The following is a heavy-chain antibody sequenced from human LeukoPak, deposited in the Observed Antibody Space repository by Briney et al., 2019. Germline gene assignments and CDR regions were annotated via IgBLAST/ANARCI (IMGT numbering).Heavy chain of an antibody. D-gene: IGHD4-23*01. J-gene: IGHJ4*02. V-gene: IGHV4-4*07. CDR3: ARQASGGGRVHFEY. Sequence: SETLSLTCTVSGGSISSSYCSWIRQPAGKGLEWIGRIYTSGSTTYNPSLKSRVTMSVDTSKNQFSLKLNSVTAADTAVYYCARQASGGGRVHFEYWGQGTLVTVSS. CDR2: IYTSGST. CDR1: GGSISSSY.